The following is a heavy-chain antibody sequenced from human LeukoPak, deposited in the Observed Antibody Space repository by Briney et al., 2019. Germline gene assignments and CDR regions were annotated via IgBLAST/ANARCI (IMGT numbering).Heavy chain of an antibody. CDR1: GGSISSYY. CDR3: AKGRAYSSSWHTPLDRRDAFDI. D-gene: IGHD6-13*01. V-gene: IGHV4-59*01. Sequence: SETLSLTCTVSGGSISSYYWSWIRQPPGKGLEWIGYIYYSGSTNYNPSLKSRVTISVDTSKNQFSLKLSSVTAADTAVYYCAKGRAYSSSWHTPLDRRDAFDIWGQGTMVTVSS. J-gene: IGHJ3*02. CDR2: IYYSGST.